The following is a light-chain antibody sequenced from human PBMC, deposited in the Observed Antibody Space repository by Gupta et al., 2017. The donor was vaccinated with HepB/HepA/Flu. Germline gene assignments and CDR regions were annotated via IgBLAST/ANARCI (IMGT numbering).Light chain of an antibody. CDR3: CSYAGSSTLYV. J-gene: IGLJ1*01. CDR2: EVS. V-gene: IGLV2-23*02. CDR1: GSEVRSYNL. Sequence: QSAPTQPASVSRSPGQPDTIPCTGTGSEVRSYNLVSWYQQHPGKAPKLMIYEVSKRPSGVSNRFSGSKSGNTASLTISGLQAEDEADYYCCSYAGSSTLYVFGTGTKVTVL.